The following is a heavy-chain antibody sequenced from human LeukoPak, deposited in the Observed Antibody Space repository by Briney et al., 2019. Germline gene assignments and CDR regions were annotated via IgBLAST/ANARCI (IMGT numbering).Heavy chain of an antibody. CDR3: ARSSGSYTKFDY. CDR2: ISYSGST. D-gene: IGHD1-26*01. CDR1: GGSISNNNYY. J-gene: IGHJ4*02. Sequence: SETLSLTCTVSGGSISNNNYYWAWIRQPPGKGLEWIGYISYSGSTNYNPSLKSRVTISVDTSQNQFSLNLNSVTAADTAVYYCARSSGSYTKFDYWGQGTLVTVSS. V-gene: IGHV4-61*05.